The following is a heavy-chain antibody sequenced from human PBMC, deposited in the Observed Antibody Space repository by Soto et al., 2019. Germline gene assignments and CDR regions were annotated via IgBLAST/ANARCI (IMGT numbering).Heavy chain of an antibody. Sequence: GGSLRLSCEASGFTFSNHGIHWIRQAPGKGLEWVSAISGSGSSTYYADSVKGRFTISRDNSKNTLYLQMNSLRAEDTAVYYCARRSPSWAFDIWGQGTMVTVSS. V-gene: IGHV3-23*01. CDR2: ISGSGSST. D-gene: IGHD2-15*01. CDR1: GFTFSNHG. J-gene: IGHJ3*02. CDR3: ARRSPSWAFDI.